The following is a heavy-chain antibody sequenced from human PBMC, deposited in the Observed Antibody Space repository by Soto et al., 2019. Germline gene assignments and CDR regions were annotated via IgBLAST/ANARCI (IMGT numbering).Heavy chain of an antibody. CDR3: ARVMANLPWYFDY. J-gene: IGHJ4*02. D-gene: IGHD2-8*01. V-gene: IGHV3-74*01. CDR1: GYTFSIYW. CDR2: VNGDGSST. Sequence: PGGSLRLSCAASGYTFSIYWMHWVRQAPGKGLVWVSRVNGDGSSTSYADPVKGRFTISRDDAKNTVHLQMDSLRAEDTAVYYCARVMANLPWYFDYWGQGTLVTVSS.